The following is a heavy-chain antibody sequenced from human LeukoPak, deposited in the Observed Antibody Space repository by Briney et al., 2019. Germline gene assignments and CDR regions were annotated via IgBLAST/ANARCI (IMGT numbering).Heavy chain of an antibody. Sequence: ASVKVSCKASGYTFTDYYIHWVRQAPGEGLEWMGWINPNRGVADYSQKFQDRVTMTRDTSISTAYMELSRLRRDDTAFYYCARVLSNVDTDWYFDLWGRGTLVTVSS. CDR1: GYTFTDYY. CDR2: INPNRGVA. CDR3: ARVLSNVDTDWYFDL. J-gene: IGHJ2*01. V-gene: IGHV1-2*02. D-gene: IGHD3/OR15-3a*01.